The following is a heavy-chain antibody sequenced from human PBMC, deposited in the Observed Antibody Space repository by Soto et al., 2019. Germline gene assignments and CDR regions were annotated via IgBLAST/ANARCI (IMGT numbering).Heavy chain of an antibody. D-gene: IGHD3-22*01. CDR2: INWNGGST. Sequence: PGGSLRLSCAASGFTFDDYGMSWVRQAPGKGLEWVSGINWNGGSTGYADSVKGRFTISRDNAKNSLYLQMNSLRAEDTALYYCARDELAYYYDSSGGFWGYWGQGTLVTVSS. CDR1: GFTFDDYG. V-gene: IGHV3-20*04. CDR3: ARDELAYYYDSSGGFWGY. J-gene: IGHJ4*02.